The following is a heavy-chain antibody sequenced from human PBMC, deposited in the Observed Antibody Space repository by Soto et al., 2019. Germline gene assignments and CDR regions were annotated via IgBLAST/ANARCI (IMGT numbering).Heavy chain of an antibody. CDR1: GGSISNHY. J-gene: IGHJ4*02. V-gene: IGHV4-59*11. CDR3: ARANWYSEY. CDR2: IYYNGNT. D-gene: IGHD7-27*01. Sequence: QMQLQESGPGLVKPSETLSLTCTVSGGSISNHYWSWIRQPPGKGLEWIGYIYYNGNTNYHPSLKRRVTMSVDTSKNQISLKLSSETAADTAVYYCARANWYSEYWGQGTLVTVSS.